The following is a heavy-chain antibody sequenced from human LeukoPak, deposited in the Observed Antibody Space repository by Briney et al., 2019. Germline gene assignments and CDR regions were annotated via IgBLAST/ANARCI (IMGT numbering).Heavy chain of an antibody. CDR2: IKQDGSEK. CDR1: GFTFSGYW. Sequence: GGSLRLSCAASGFTFSGYWMSWVRQAPGKGLEWVANIKQDGSEKYYVDSVKGRFTISRDNAKNSLYLQMNSLRAEDTAVYYCARALRSHDFWSGYYKAESFDYWGQGTLVTVSS. V-gene: IGHV3-7*01. D-gene: IGHD3-3*01. J-gene: IGHJ4*02. CDR3: ARALRSHDFWSGYYKAESFDY.